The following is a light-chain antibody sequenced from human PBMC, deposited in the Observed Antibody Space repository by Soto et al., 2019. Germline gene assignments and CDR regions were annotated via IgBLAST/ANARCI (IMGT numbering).Light chain of an antibody. CDR2: GAS. CDR3: QQYSKSPLT. CDR1: QSVSSSY. V-gene: IGKV3-20*01. J-gene: IGKJ1*01. Sequence: ETLMPQSXAHLSFSQLEXXXXXXXACQSVSSSYVALYTHRXGLAARLLIHGASXRATGIPDRLSGSGSGTDFTLTISRLEPEDFAVYYCQQYSKSPLTFGQGIRMEIK.